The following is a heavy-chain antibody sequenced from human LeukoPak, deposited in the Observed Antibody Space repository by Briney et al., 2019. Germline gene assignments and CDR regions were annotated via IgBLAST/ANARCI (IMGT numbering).Heavy chain of an antibody. J-gene: IGHJ4*02. V-gene: IGHV3-30*04. CDR2: ISYDGSNK. CDR3: ARAHLYSNYFDY. D-gene: IGHD4-11*01. Sequence: GGSLRLSCAASGFTFSSYAMHWVRQAPGKGLEWVAVISYDGSNKYYADSVKGRFTISRDNSKNTLYLQTNSLRAEDTAVYYCARAHLYSNYFDYWGQGTLVTVSS. CDR1: GFTFSSYA.